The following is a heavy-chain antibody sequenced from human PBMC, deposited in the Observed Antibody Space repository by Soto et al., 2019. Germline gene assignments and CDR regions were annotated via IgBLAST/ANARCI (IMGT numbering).Heavy chain of an antibody. Sequence: ASVKVSCKASGYTFTSYDINWVRQATGQGLEWMGWMNPNSGNTGYAQKFQGRVTMTRNTSISTAYMELSSLRSEDTAVYYCARRGRHFDWLLARDAFDIWGQGTMVTVSS. V-gene: IGHV1-8*01. D-gene: IGHD3-9*01. J-gene: IGHJ3*02. CDR3: ARRGRHFDWLLARDAFDI. CDR2: MNPNSGNT. CDR1: GYTFTSYD.